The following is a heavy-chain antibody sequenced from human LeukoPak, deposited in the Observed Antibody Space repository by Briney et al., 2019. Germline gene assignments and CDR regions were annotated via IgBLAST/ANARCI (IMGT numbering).Heavy chain of an antibody. J-gene: IGHJ4*02. V-gene: IGHV3-74*01. CDR2: IYNDGSTT. D-gene: IGHD3-22*01. CDR1: GFMFSKSW. Sequence: PGGSLRLSCAASGFMFSKSWMHWVRQVPGKGLVWVARIYNDGSTTNYADSVKGRFTISRDNAANTLFLQMSSLRAEDTAVYYCTTATHGYYDSSGYYDFDYWGQGTLVTVSS. CDR3: TTATHGYYDSSGYYDFDY.